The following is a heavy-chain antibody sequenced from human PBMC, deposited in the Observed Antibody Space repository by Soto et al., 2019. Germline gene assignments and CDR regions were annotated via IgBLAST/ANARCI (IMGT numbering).Heavy chain of an antibody. CDR3: AKDRAPSDV. CDR2: ISGSGGST. J-gene: IGHJ6*02. CDR1: GFIFSNFA. V-gene: IGHV3-23*01. Sequence: GGSLRLSCEASGFIFSNFAMNWVRQAPGKGLEWVSTISGSGGSTYYADSVRGRFTISRDNSKNMLYVQMNSLRVEDTAVYFCAKDRAPSDVWGQGTTVTVSS.